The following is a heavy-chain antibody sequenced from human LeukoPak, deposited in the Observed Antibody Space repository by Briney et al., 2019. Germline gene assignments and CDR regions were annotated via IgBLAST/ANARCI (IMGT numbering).Heavy chain of an antibody. V-gene: IGHV1-69*05. J-gene: IGHJ4*02. CDR3: ARERSSGWYDY. Sequence: AVKVSCKASGGTFSSYTISWVREAPGQGLEGMRRIIPILVTANYAQKFQGRVTITTDESTSTAYMELSSLRSEDTGVNYCARERSSGWYDYWGQGTLVTVSS. D-gene: IGHD6-19*01. CDR2: IIPILVTA. CDR1: GGTFSSYT.